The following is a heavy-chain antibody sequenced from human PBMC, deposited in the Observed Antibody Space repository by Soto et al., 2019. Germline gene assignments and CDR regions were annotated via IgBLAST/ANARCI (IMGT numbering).Heavy chain of an antibody. CDR2: ISGSGADT. V-gene: IGHV3-23*01. J-gene: IGHJ4*02. Sequence: HPGGSLRLSCAASGFTFNDYGMNWVRQAPGKGLDWVSGISGSGADTYYADSVKGRFTVSRDNSKNTLELHMNNLRAEDAGVYYCALRKTGSYFDYWGQGTLVTVSS. CDR1: GFTFNDYG. D-gene: IGHD1-26*01. CDR3: ALRKTGSYFDY.